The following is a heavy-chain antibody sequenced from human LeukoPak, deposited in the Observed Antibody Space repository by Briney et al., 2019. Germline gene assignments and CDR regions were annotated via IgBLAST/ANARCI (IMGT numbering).Heavy chain of an antibody. CDR1: GYTFTSYA. J-gene: IGHJ3*02. V-gene: IGHV1-3*01. Sequence: ASVKVSCKASGYTFTSYAMHWVRQAPGQRLEWMGWINAGNGNTKYSQKFQGRVTITRDTSASTAYMELSSLRSEDTAVYYCARPYTSQWSQDAFDIWGQGTMVTVSS. CDR2: INAGNGNT. CDR3: ARPYTSQWSQDAFDI. D-gene: IGHD2-15*01.